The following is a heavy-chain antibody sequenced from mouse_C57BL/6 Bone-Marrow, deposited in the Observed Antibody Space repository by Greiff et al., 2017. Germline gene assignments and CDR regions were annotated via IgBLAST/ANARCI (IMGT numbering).Heavy chain of an antibody. D-gene: IGHD1-3*01. CDR1: GFTFNTYA. V-gene: IGHV10-3*01. Sequence: EVQGVESGGGLVQPKGSLKLSCAASGFTFNTYAMHWVRQAPGKGLEWVARIRSKSSNYATYYADSVKDRFTISRDDSQSMLYLQMSNLKTEDTAMYICVREPRNSGYMCWFAYWGQGTLVTVSA. CDR2: IRSKSSNYAT. J-gene: IGHJ3*01. CDR3: VREPRNSGYMCWFAY.